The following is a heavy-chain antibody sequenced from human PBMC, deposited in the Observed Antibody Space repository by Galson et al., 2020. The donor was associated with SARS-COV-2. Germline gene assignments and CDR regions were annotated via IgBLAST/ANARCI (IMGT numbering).Heavy chain of an antibody. CDR1: GFTFSSYE. Sequence: GGSLRLSCAASGFTFSSYEMNWVRQAPGKGLEWVSYISSSGSTIYYADSVKGRFTISRDNAKNSLYLQMNSLRAEDTAVYYCARTLLHYTVTTIGWYFDLWGRGTLVTVSS. D-gene: IGHD4-4*01. V-gene: IGHV3-48*03. J-gene: IGHJ2*01. CDR3: ARTLLHYTVTTIGWYFDL. CDR2: ISSSGSTI.